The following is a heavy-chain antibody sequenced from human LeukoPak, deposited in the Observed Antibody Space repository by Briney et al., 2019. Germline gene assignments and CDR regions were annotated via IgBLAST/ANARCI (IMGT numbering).Heavy chain of an antibody. CDR1: GFTFSSYE. CDR2: ISSSGSTI. Sequence: GGSLRLSCAASGFTFSSYEMNWVRQAPGKGLEWVSYISSSGSTIYYADSVKGRFTISRDNAKNSLYLQMNSLRAEDTALYYCAKAGYSSSWYSSRWFDPWGQGTLVTVSS. CDR3: AKAGYSSSWYSSRWFDP. V-gene: IGHV3-48*03. D-gene: IGHD6-13*01. J-gene: IGHJ5*02.